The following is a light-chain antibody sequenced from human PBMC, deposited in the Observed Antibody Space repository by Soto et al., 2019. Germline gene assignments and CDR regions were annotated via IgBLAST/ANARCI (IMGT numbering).Light chain of an antibody. Sequence: EIVLTQSPGTLSLSPGERATLSCRASQSVSSSYLAWYQQKPGQAPRLLIYAASSRATGIPDRFSGSGSGTDFTRTISRLETEDFAVYYCQQYGSSYTFGQGTKQEIK. CDR1: QSVSSSY. J-gene: IGKJ2*01. CDR2: AAS. CDR3: QQYGSSYT. V-gene: IGKV3-20*01.